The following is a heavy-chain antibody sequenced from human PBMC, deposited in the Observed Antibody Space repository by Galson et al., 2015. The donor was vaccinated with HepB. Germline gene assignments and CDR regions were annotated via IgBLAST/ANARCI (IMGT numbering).Heavy chain of an antibody. CDR2: ISYDGGNR. CDR3: AKDQGRRSYEGGWFDP. CDR1: GFTFSTYG. Sequence: SLRLSCAASGFTFSTYGMHWVRQAPGKGLEWVAFISYDGGNRFYGDSVRGRFTISRDNSKNTLYLQMNSLRTDDTALYYCAKDQGRRSYEGGWFDPWGQGTLVTVSS. J-gene: IGHJ5*02. D-gene: IGHD1-26*01. V-gene: IGHV3-30*18.